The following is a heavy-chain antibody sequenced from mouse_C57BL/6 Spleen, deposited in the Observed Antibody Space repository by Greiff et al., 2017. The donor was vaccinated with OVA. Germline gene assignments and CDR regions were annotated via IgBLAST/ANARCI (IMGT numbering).Heavy chain of an antibody. D-gene: IGHD1-1*01. CDR3: ANYYGSSGDY. Sequence: EVQLQQSGPVLVKPGASVKMSCKASGYTFTDYYMNWVKQSHGKSLEWIGVINPYNGGTSYNQKFKGKATLTVDKSSSTAYMELNSLTSEDSAVYYCANYYGSSGDYWGQGTSVTVSS. CDR1: GYTFTDYY. CDR2: INPYNGGT. V-gene: IGHV1-19*01. J-gene: IGHJ4*01.